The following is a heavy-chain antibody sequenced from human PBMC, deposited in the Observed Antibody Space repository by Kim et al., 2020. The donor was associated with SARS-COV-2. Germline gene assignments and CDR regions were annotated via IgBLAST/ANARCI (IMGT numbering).Heavy chain of an antibody. J-gene: IGHJ4*02. Sequence: GGTNYAQKFQSRVTITRDASISTAYMELGRLRSDETAVYYCARAESHYSDYWGQGTLVTVSS. V-gene: IGHV1-2*02. CDR2: GGT. CDR3: ARAESHYSDY.